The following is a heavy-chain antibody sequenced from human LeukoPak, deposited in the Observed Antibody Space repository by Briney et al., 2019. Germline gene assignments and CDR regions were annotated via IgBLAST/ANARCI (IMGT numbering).Heavy chain of an antibody. Sequence: GGSLRLSCAASGFTFSGYGMHWVRQAPGKGLEWVTFIRYDERNKYYADSVRGRFTISRDNSRNTVYLQMNSLRAEDTAVYYCAKDDRWLQFCCWGQGTLVTVSA. CDR1: GFTFSGYG. D-gene: IGHD5-24*01. J-gene: IGHJ4*02. CDR3: AKDDRWLQFCC. V-gene: IGHV3-30*02. CDR2: IRYDERNK.